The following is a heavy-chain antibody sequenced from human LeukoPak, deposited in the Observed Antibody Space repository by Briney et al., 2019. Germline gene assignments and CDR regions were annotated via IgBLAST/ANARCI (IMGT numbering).Heavy chain of an antibody. CDR3: AGPRLAGSSWSLMDV. D-gene: IGHD6-13*01. V-gene: IGHV3-30-3*01. CDR2: ISSDGSNK. CDR1: GFTFSSYA. Sequence: PGGSLRLSCAASGFTFSSYAIHWVRQAPGKGLEWVAVISSDGSNKYYADSVKGRFTISRDNSKNTLYLQMNTLRAEDTAVYYCAGPRLAGSSWSLMDVWGLGTTVTVSS. J-gene: IGHJ6*02.